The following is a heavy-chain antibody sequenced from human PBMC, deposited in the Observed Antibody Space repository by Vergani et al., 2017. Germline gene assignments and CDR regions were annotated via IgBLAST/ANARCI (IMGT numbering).Heavy chain of an antibody. D-gene: IGHD3-22*01. CDR3: ARYTNYYDGSGYYRTDWYFVL. Sequence: QVQLQESGPGLVKPSQTLSLTCTVSGGSISSGGYYWSWIRQHPGKGLEWIGYIYYSGSTYYNPSLKSRVTISVDTSKNQFSLKLSSVTAADTAVYYCARYTNYYDGSGYYRTDWYFVLWGRGTLVTVSS. CDR2: IYYSGST. V-gene: IGHV4-31*03. CDR1: GGSISSGGYY. J-gene: IGHJ2*01.